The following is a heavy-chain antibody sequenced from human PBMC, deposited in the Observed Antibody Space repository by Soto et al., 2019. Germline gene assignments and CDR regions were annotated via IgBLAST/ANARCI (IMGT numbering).Heavy chain of an antibody. CDR3: AKVAIRDYYDSSGSHWYFDL. CDR1: GFTFSSYA. Sequence: VQLLESGGGLVQPGGSLRLSCAASGFTFSSYAMSWVRQAPGKGLEWVSAISGSGGSTYYADSVKGRFTISRDNSKNTLYLQMNSLRAEDTAVYYCAKVAIRDYYDSSGSHWYFDLWGRGTLVTVSS. V-gene: IGHV3-23*01. D-gene: IGHD3-22*01. J-gene: IGHJ2*01. CDR2: ISGSGGST.